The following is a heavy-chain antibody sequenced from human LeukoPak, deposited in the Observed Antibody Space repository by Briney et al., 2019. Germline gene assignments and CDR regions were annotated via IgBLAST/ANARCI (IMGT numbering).Heavy chain of an antibody. V-gene: IGHV3-66*01. CDR2: IYNTGST. J-gene: IGHJ4*02. Sequence: GGSLRLSCAASGFTVSSNYMSWVRQAPGKGLEWVSVIYNTGSTFYADSVKGRFTISRDSSKNAVYLQMNSLRGEDTAVYYCARYDGGSGPFDYWGQGTLVTVSS. D-gene: IGHD3-10*01. CDR3: ARYDGGSGPFDY. CDR1: GFTVSSNY.